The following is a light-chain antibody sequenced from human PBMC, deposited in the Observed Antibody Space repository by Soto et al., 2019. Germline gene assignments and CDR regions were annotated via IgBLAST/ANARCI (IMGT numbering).Light chain of an antibody. V-gene: IGLV1-44*01. CDR1: SSNIGSNT. Sequence: QSVLTQSPSASGTPGQRVTISCSGSSSNIGSNTVNWYQQLPGTAPKLLIYTNNQRPSGVPDRFSGSKSGTSASLAISGLKSEDEADYYCAAWDDSLNGRLFGGGTKLTVL. CDR3: AAWDDSLNGRL. CDR2: TNN. J-gene: IGLJ2*01.